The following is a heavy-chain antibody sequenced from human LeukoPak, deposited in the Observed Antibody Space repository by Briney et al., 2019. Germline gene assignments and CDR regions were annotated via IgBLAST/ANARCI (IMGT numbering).Heavy chain of an antibody. CDR3: ARDQGTGGGYYYYGMDV. CDR1: GGTFSSYA. CDR2: IIPIFGTA. D-gene: IGHD1-14*01. V-gene: IGHV1-69*13. Sequence: SVKVSCKASGGTFSSYAISWVRQAPGQGLEWMGGIIPIFGTANYAQKFQGRVTITADESTSTAYMELSSLRSEDTAVYYCARDQGTGGGYYYYGMDVWGEGTTVTVSS. J-gene: IGHJ6*04.